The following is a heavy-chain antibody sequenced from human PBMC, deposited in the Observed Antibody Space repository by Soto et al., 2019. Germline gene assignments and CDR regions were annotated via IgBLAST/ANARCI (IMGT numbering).Heavy chain of an antibody. D-gene: IGHD1-7*01. Sequence: QVQLVQSGAEVKKPGASVKVSCKASGYTFTRYFMQWVRQAPGQRLEWLGIINPNDGTTSYAQNCQGRVTVTRDTSTSTVYMELSSLRSEDTAVYYCESSLELRKGWAFDYWGQGTLVTVSS. J-gene: IGHJ4*02. V-gene: IGHV1-46*01. CDR1: GYTFTRYF. CDR3: ESSLELRKGWAFDY. CDR2: INPNDGTT.